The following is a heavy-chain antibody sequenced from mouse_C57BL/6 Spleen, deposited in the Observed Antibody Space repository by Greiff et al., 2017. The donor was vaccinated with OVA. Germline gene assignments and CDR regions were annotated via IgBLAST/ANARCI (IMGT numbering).Heavy chain of an antibody. CDR1: GFTFSDYG. Sequence: EVQRVESGGGLVKPGGSLKLSCAASGFTFSDYGMHWVRQAPEKGLEWVAYISSGSSTIYYADTVKGRFTISRDNAKNTLFLQMTSLRSEDTAMYYCARRDYGSSFAYWGQGTLVTVSA. V-gene: IGHV5-17*01. CDR3: ARRDYGSSFAY. J-gene: IGHJ3*01. D-gene: IGHD1-1*01. CDR2: ISSGSSTI.